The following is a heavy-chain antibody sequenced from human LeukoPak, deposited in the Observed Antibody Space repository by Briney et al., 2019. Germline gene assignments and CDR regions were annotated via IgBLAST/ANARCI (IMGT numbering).Heavy chain of an antibody. CDR3: ARLLKYSGSYYCDF. Sequence: SETLSLTCTVSGGSVSSTRHYWGWIRQPPGKGLEWIGNMYYSGSTYYNPSLRSRVTTSVDTTKNQFSLKLGSVTAADTAVYYCARLLKYSGSYYCDFWGQGILVTVSS. D-gene: IGHD1-26*01. V-gene: IGHV4-39*01. CDR2: MYYSGST. J-gene: IGHJ4*02. CDR1: GGSVSSTRHY.